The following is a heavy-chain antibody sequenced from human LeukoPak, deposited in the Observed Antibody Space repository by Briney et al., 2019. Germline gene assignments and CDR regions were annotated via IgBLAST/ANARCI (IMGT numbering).Heavy chain of an antibody. V-gene: IGHV3-66*01. CDR3: ASNFPTAHYFDY. J-gene: IGHJ4*02. D-gene: IGHD2/OR15-2a*01. Sequence: GGSLRLSCAASGFTVSSNYMSWVRQAPGKGLEWVSVIYSGGSTYYADSVKGRFTISKDNSKTTLYLQMNGLRAEDTAVYYCASNFPTAHYFDYWGQGTLVTVSS. CDR1: GFTVSSNY. CDR2: IYSGGST.